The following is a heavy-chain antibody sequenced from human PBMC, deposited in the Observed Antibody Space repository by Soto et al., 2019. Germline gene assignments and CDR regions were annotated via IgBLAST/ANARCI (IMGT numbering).Heavy chain of an antibody. D-gene: IGHD6-13*01. Sequence: GGSLRLSCAASGFTFSSYAMSWVRQAPGKGLEWVSAISGSGGSTYYADSVKGRFTISRDNSKNTLYLQMNSLRAEDTAVYYCAKEASSRLPPGYYYGMDVWGQGTTVTVSS. CDR2: ISGSGGST. V-gene: IGHV3-23*01. J-gene: IGHJ6*02. CDR1: GFTFSSYA. CDR3: AKEASSRLPPGYYYGMDV.